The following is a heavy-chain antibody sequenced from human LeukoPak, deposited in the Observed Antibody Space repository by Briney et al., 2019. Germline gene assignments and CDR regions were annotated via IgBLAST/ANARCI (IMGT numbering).Heavy chain of an antibody. J-gene: IGHJ4*02. Sequence: GGSLRLSCAASGFTFSSYSMNWVRQAPGKGLEWVSYISSSSSTIYYADSVEGRFTISRDNSKNTLYLQMNSLRAEDTAVYYCAKGGGGADDDYWGQGTLVTVSS. V-gene: IGHV3-48*01. D-gene: IGHD1-26*01. CDR2: ISSSSSTI. CDR1: GFTFSSYS. CDR3: AKGGGGADDDY.